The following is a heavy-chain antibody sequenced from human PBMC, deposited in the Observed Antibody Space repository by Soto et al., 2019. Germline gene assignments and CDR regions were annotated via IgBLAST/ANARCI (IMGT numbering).Heavy chain of an antibody. CDR2: IYTSGTT. D-gene: IGHD1-26*01. J-gene: IGHJ6*02. CDR3: AREGASGFGMDV. Sequence: PSQTMSLSCHFSNGSLGRYYWRLIRQPAGKALEWIGRIYTSGTTNYNPSLKSRATILIDTSKNQFSLKLSSVTGADTAVYYCAREGASGFGMDVWGQGITVTVS. V-gene: IGHV4-4*07. CDR1: NGSLGRYY.